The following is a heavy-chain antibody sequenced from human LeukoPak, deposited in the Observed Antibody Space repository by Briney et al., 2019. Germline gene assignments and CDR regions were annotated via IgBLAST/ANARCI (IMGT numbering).Heavy chain of an antibody. CDR3: ARGEKPYDY. Sequence: ASVKVSCKTSGYTFTYYVISWVRQAPGQGLEWMGWINAYNGNTIDAQKFQGRVTMTTDTSTSTAHMELRSLRSDDTAVYYCARGEKPYDYWGQGTLVSVSS. J-gene: IGHJ4*02. D-gene: IGHD1-26*01. V-gene: IGHV1-18*01. CDR1: GYTFTYYV. CDR2: INAYNGNT.